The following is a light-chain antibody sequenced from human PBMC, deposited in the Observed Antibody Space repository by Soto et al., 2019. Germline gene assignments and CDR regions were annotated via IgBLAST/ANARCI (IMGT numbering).Light chain of an antibody. Sequence: QSVLTQPPSASGSPGQSVTISCTGTSSDVGGYDYVSWYQQHPGKAPKLMIYEVTKRPSGVPDRFSGSKSGNAAFLTVSGLHAEDEAGYYCSSYAGSNTWVFGGGTKLTVL. CDR3: SSYAGSNTWV. CDR2: EVT. CDR1: SSDVGGYDY. V-gene: IGLV2-8*01. J-gene: IGLJ3*02.